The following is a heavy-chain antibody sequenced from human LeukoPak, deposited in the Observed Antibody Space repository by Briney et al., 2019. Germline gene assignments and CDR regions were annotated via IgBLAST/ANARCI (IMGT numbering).Heavy chain of an antibody. D-gene: IGHD6-13*01. CDR3: ARGGSSRFDY. J-gene: IGHJ4*02. V-gene: IGHV3-49*03. CDR2: IRSKTYGGTT. Sequence: PGRTLRLSCTASGFTFGGYAMSWFRQAPGKGLEWVGFIRSKTYGGTTEYAASVKGRFTISRDNAENSLYLQMNSLRAEDTAVYYCARGGSSRFDYWGQGALVTVAS. CDR1: GFTFGGYA.